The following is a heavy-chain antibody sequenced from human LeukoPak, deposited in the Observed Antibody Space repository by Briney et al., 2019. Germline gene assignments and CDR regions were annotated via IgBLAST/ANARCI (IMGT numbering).Heavy chain of an antibody. D-gene: IGHD2-15*01. CDR2: ISSSSSYI. CDR3: ARGYCSGGSCYSYHHAFDI. J-gene: IGHJ3*02. Sequence: AGGSLRLSCAASGFTFSSYSMNWVRQAPGKGLEWVSSISSSSSYIYYADSVKGRFTISRDNAKNSLYLQMNSLRAEDTAVYYCARGYCSGGSCYSYHHAFDIWGQGTMVTVSS. V-gene: IGHV3-21*01. CDR1: GFTFSSYS.